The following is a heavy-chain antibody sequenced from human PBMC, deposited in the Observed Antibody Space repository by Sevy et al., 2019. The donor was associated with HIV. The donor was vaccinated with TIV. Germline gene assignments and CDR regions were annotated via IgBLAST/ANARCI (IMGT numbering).Heavy chain of an antibody. CDR1: GYTFTDNY. D-gene: IGHD1-26*01. CDR3: AREAGSTYYGLLDY. J-gene: IGHJ4*02. CDR2: FNPLSGGT. Sequence: ASVKVSRKTFGYTFTDNYIHWVRQAPGQGLEWMGRFNPLSGGTKSAQQFQGRVTMTRDTSISTAYMEVSRLTFDDTAVYYCAREAGSTYYGLLDYWGQGSLVTVSS. V-gene: IGHV1-2*06.